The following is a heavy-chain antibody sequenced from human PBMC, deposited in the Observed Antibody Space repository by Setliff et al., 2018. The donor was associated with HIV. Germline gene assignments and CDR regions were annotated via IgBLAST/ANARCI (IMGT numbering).Heavy chain of an antibody. J-gene: IGHJ4*01. D-gene: IGHD3-9*01. CDR3: ARLRYSVFDY. CDR2: IYTGGST. Sequence: SETLSLTCTVSGGSISSHYWTWIRQPPGKGLEWIGYIYTGGSTNYNPSLKSRVTISVDTSKNQFSLRLNSVTAADTAVYYCARLRYSVFDYWGHGTLVTVSS. CDR1: GGSISSHY. V-gene: IGHV4-4*09.